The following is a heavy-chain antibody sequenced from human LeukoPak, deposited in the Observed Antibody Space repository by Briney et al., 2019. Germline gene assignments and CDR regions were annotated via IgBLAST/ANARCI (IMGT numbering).Heavy chain of an antibody. Sequence: PGGSLRLSCAASGFTFSDYYMSWIRQAPGKGLEWVSYISSSGSTIYYADSVKGRFTISRDNAKNSLYLQMNGLRAEDTAVYYCARIKTYYYDSSGYRGEFDPWGQGTLVTVSS. J-gene: IGHJ5*02. CDR2: ISSSGSTI. CDR3: ARIKTYYYDSSGYRGEFDP. V-gene: IGHV3-11*01. CDR1: GFTFSDYY. D-gene: IGHD3-22*01.